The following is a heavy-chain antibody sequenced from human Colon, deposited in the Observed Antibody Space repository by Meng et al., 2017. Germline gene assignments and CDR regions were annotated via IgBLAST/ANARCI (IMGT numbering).Heavy chain of an antibody. CDR1: GGSFSGYY. J-gene: IGHJ4*02. CDR3: ARGWGYCSSTSCYFLDY. D-gene: IGHD2-2*01. V-gene: IGHV4-34*01. CDR2: INHSGST. Sequence: QVQLQQGGAGLVKPSEPLPLTCAVHGGSFSGYYWGWIRQPPGKGLEWIGEINHSGSTNYNPSLKSRVTISVDTSKNQFSLKLSSVTAADTAVYYCARGWGYCSSTSCYFLDYWGQGTLVTVSS.